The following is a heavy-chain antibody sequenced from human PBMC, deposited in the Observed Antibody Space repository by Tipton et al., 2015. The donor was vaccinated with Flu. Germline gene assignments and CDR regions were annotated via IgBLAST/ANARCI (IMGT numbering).Heavy chain of an antibody. CDR3: SNLSHNGDDH. J-gene: IGHJ4*01. Sequence: TLSLTCTVSNASINRPGYYWNWIRQHSEKGLEWIGYVYYSGRTYYNPSLRSRFTISIDTSKNQFSLKVDSVTAADTAIYYCSNLSHNGDDHWGQGALVTFSP. V-gene: IGHV4-31*03. D-gene: IGHD1-1*01. CDR1: NASINRPGYY. CDR2: VYYSGRT.